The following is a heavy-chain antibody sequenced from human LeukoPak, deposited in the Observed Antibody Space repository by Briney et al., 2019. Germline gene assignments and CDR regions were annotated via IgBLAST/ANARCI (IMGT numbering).Heavy chain of an antibody. V-gene: IGHV3-7*01. D-gene: IGHD2-8*01. J-gene: IGHJ4*02. Sequence: GGCLRLSCAASGFTFNNHWMTWVRQAPGKGLEWVANIQPDGRGSNFVDSVEGRFTISRDNAKNSLYLQMNSLRAEDTAVYYCAVYSTIPTCLVYWGQGTLVTVSS. CDR2: IQPDGRGS. CDR1: GFTFNNHW. CDR3: AVYSTIPTCLVY.